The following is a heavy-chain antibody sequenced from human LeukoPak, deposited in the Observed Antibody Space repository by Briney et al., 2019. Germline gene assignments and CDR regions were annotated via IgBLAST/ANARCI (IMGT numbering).Heavy chain of an antibody. J-gene: IGHJ4*02. Sequence: PSQTLSLTCTVSGGSISSGNYYWSWIRQPAGKGLEWIGRVYTSGSTNYNPSLKSRVTISVDTSKNQFSLRLSSVTAADTAVYYCAKSELNDYMKYWGQGTLVTVSS. CDR2: VYTSGST. CDR3: AKSELNDYMKY. D-gene: IGHD4-11*01. V-gene: IGHV4-61*02. CDR1: GGSISSGNYY.